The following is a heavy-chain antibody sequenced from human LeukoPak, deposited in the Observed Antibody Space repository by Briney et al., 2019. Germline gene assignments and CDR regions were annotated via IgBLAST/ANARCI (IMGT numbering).Heavy chain of an antibody. D-gene: IGHD3-10*01. V-gene: IGHV3-48*01. Sequence: GGSLRLSCAASGFTFIGHSMNWVRQAPGKGLGWVSYISSSGSTIYSADSVKGRFTISRGNAKNSLYLQMNSLRAEDTAVYYCARGGYTVRGVLITPHFDSWGQGTLVTVSS. CDR2: ISSSGSTI. CDR1: GFTFIGHS. CDR3: ARGGYTVRGVLITPHFDS. J-gene: IGHJ4*02.